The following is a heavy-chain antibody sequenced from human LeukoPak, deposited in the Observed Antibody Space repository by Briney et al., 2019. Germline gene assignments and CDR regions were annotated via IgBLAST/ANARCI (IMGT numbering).Heavy chain of an antibody. J-gene: IGHJ5*02. CDR1: GFTFSSYS. V-gene: IGHV3-73*01. D-gene: IGHD6-13*01. CDR2: IRSKANSYAT. CDR3: TRPAPGIAFELDWFDP. Sequence: GGSLRLSCAPSGFTFSSYSMNWVRQAPGKGLEWVGRIRSKANSYATAYAASVKGRFTISRDDSKNTAYLQMNSLKTEDTAVYYCTRPAPGIAFELDWFDPWGQGTLVTVSS.